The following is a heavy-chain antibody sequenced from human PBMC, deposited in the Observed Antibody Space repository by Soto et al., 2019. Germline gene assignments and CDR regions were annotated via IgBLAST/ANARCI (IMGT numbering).Heavy chain of an antibody. CDR3: AGDAQPKGVAADGASDY. Sequence: QVQLVQSGPEVKNPGASVKVSCKASGYTFKNYGIKWVRQAPGQGLEWVGWITTYNGNRYSAEKFQGRVTMTTDTSTSTTDVERKSLTSDDAGGYFCAGDAQPKGVAADGASDYWGQRTLVTVSS. V-gene: IGHV1-18*01. CDR2: ITTYNGNR. CDR1: GYTFKNYG. D-gene: IGHD6-19*01. J-gene: IGHJ4*02.